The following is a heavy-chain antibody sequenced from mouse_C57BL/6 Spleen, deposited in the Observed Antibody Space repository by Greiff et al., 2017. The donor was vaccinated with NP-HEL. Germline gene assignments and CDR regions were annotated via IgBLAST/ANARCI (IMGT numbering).Heavy chain of an antibody. CDR1: GYTFTSYG. Sequence: VKLMESGAELARPGASVKLSCKASGYTFTSYGISWVKQRTGQGLEWIGEIYPRSGNTYYNEKFKGKATLTADKSSSTAYMELRSLTSEDSAVYFCARMEKNFYYAMDYWGQGTSVTVSS. V-gene: IGHV1-81*01. CDR3: ARMEKNFYYAMDY. J-gene: IGHJ4*01. CDR2: IYPRSGNT.